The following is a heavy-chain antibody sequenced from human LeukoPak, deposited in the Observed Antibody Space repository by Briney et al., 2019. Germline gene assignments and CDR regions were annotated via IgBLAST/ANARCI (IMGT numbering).Heavy chain of an antibody. CDR1: GYSFTSYW. J-gene: IGHJ5*02. CDR2: LYPGDSDT. Sequence: GESLKISCKGSGYSFTSYWIGWVRQMPGKGLEWMGILYPGDSDTRYSPSFQGQVTISADKSISTAYLQWSSLKASDTAMYYCARLRRYCSSTSCYDPLYNWFDPWGQGTLVTVSS. CDR3: ARLRRYCSSTSCYDPLYNWFDP. V-gene: IGHV5-51*01. D-gene: IGHD2-2*01.